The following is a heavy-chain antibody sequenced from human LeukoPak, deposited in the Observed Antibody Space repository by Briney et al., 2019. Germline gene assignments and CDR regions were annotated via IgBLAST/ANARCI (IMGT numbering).Heavy chain of an antibody. Sequence: QPGRSLRLSCAASGFTFSSYAMHWVRQAPGKGLEWVAVISYDGSNKYYADSVKGRFTISRDNSKNTLYLQMNSLRAEDTAVYYCAREAIVVVPAAILDWGQGTLVTVSS. CDR1: GFTFSSYA. V-gene: IGHV3-30-3*01. CDR3: AREAIVVVPAAILD. J-gene: IGHJ4*02. D-gene: IGHD2-2*01. CDR2: ISYDGSNK.